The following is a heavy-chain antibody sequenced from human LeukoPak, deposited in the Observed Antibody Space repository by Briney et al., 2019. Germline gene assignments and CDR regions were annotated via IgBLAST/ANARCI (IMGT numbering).Heavy chain of an antibody. CDR1: GFTFSGYW. Sequence: GGSLRLSCAASGFTFSGYWMSWVRQAPGKGLEWVANIKEDGSEKYYVDSVKGRFTISRDNAKNSLYLQMNSLGAEDTGVYYFASVSVRWFGEAILWGQGTLVSVSS. CDR2: IKEDGSEK. V-gene: IGHV3-7*01. J-gene: IGHJ1*01. D-gene: IGHD3-10*01. CDR3: ASVSVRWFGEAIL.